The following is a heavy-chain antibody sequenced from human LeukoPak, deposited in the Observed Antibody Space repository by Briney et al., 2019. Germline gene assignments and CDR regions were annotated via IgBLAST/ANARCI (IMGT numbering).Heavy chain of an antibody. CDR2: IYYSGST. J-gene: IGHJ3*02. V-gene: IGHV4-59*12. Sequence: NPSETLSLTCTVSGGSISSYYWSWIRQPPGKGLEWIGYIYYSGSTNYNPSLKSRVTISVDTSKNQFSLKLSSVTAADTAVYYCARGSYETDAFDIWGQGTMVTVSS. CDR3: ARGSYETDAFDI. D-gene: IGHD5-18*01. CDR1: GGSISSYY.